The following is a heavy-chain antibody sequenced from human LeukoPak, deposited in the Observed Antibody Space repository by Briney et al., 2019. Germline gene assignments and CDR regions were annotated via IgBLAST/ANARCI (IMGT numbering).Heavy chain of an antibody. J-gene: IGHJ4*02. Sequence: GGSLRLSCAASGFTFSSYWMNWVRQAPGKGLVWVSRIASDGSSTTYADSVKGRFTISRDNSKNTLYLQMNSLRAEDTAVYYCAKGDYGDYVPFDYWGQGTLVTVSS. CDR2: IASDGSST. CDR1: GFTFSSYW. D-gene: IGHD4-17*01. CDR3: AKGDYGDYVPFDY. V-gene: IGHV3-74*01.